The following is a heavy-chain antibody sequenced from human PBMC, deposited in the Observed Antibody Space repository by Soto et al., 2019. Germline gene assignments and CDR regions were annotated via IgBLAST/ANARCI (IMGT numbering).Heavy chain of an antibody. J-gene: IGHJ5*02. CDR1: GYSFNSYG. D-gene: IGHD3-3*01. V-gene: IGHV1-18*01. CDR2: ISASSGNT. CDR3: ARETKFYGFWSGYYRFDT. Sequence: QTQLVQSGPEVKNPGASVKVSCKASGYSFNSYGISWVRQAPGQGLEWMGWISASSGNTTYAQELQGRVTMTTDTATTTAYMELRSLTSDDTAVYYCARETKFYGFWSGYYRFDTWGQGTLGSVSS.